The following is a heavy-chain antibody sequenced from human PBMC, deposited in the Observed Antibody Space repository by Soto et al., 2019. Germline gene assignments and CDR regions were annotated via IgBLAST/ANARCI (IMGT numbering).Heavy chain of an antibody. CDR3: ARDKEWPTPKINYYGMDV. CDR2: INAGNGNT. D-gene: IGHD3-3*01. V-gene: IGHV1-3*01. J-gene: IGHJ6*02. Sequence: GASVKVSCKASGYTFTSYAMHWVRQAPGQRLEWMGWINAGNGNTKYSQKFQGRVTITRDTSASTAYMELSSLRSEDTAVYYCARDKEWPTPKINYYGMDVWGQGTTVTVSS. CDR1: GYTFTSYA.